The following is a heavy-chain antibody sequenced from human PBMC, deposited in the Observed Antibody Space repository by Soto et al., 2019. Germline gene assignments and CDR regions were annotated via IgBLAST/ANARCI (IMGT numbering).Heavy chain of an antibody. D-gene: IGHD3-22*01. V-gene: IGHV4-31*03. CDR2: IYYSGST. CDR3: ARVWYYDGSGYNSFII. Sequence: SETLSLTCTVSGGSISSGGYYWSWIRQHPGKGLEWIGYIYYSGSTYYNPSLKSRVTISVDTSKNQFSLKLSSVTAADTAVYYCARVWYYDGSGYNSFIIWGQGTMVNGSS. J-gene: IGHJ3*02. CDR1: GGSISSGGYY.